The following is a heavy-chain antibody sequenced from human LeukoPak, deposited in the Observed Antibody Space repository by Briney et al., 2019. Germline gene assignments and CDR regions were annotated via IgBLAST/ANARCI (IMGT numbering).Heavy chain of an antibody. V-gene: IGHV4-39*01. J-gene: IGHJ4*02. CDR3: ARLEFFGVVTPDY. Sequence: SETLSLTCTVSGGSISSSSYYWGWIRQPPGKGLEWIGSIYYSGSTYYNPSLKSRVTISVDTSKNQFSLKLSSVTAADTAVYYCARLEFFGVVTPDYWGQGTLVTVSS. CDR1: GGSISSSSYY. CDR2: IYYSGST. D-gene: IGHD3-3*01.